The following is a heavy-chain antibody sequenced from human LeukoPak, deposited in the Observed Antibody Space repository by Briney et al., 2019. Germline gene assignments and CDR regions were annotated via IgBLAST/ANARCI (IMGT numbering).Heavy chain of an antibody. Sequence: PSETLSLTCTVSGGSISSSSYYWGWIRQPPGKGLEWIGSIYYSGSTYYNPSLKSRVTISVDTSKNQFSLKLSSVTAADTAVYYCARFPHSGWGDAFDIWGQGTMVTVSS. V-gene: IGHV4-39*01. CDR2: IYYSGST. CDR1: GGSISSSSYY. J-gene: IGHJ3*02. CDR3: ARFPHSGWGDAFDI. D-gene: IGHD6-19*01.